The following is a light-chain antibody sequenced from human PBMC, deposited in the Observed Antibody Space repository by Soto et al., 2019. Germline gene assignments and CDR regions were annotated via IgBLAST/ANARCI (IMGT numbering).Light chain of an antibody. CDR2: DVN. J-gene: IGLJ2*01. V-gene: IGLV2-14*03. Sequence: QSVLPQPASVSGSPGQSITICCTGTRSDIGAYNFVSWYQQHPGKAPKLILYDVNIRPSGVSYRSSGSKSGNTASLTISGLQAEDEADYYCTSWTTSTTMIFGGGTKVTVL. CDR3: TSWTTSTTMI. CDR1: RSDIGAYNF.